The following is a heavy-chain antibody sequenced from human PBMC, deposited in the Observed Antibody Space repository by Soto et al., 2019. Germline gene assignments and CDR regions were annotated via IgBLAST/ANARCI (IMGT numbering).Heavy chain of an antibody. CDR3: ARDAEGMDV. CDR2: ISSSGSII. Sequence: QLEESGGGLVKPGGSLRLSCEASGFTFSDYYMSWIRQAPGKGLEWVAYISSSGSIIKYGDSMKGRFTISRDNSKYTLYLQVNSLRVEDTGVYYCARDAEGMDVWGQGTMVIVS. CDR1: GFTFSDYY. V-gene: IGHV3-11*01. J-gene: IGHJ6*02.